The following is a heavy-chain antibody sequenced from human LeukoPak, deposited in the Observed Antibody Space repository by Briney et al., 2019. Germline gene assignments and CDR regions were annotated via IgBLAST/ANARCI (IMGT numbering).Heavy chain of an antibody. J-gene: IGHJ4*02. CDR3: ARVRDNACDY. Sequence: GASVTVSCKTSGYMVSDYDMHWVRQATGQGLEWMGWLRSDTGDTDSPQKFKGRVTMTRDTATNTAYMQLSRLTYDDTALYFCARVRDNACDYWGQGTLVTVSS. D-gene: IGHD1-1*01. V-gene: IGHV1-2*02. CDR2: LRSDTGDT. CDR1: GYMVSDYD.